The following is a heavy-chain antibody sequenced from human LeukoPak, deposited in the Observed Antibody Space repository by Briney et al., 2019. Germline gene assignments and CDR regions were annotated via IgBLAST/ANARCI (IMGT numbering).Heavy chain of an antibody. CDR1: GFTFSNYA. J-gene: IGHJ4*02. V-gene: IGHV3-23*01. CDR2: ISGSGGST. CDR3: AKDLAGSGSYSFDY. D-gene: IGHD1-26*01. Sequence: GGSLRLSCAASGFTFSNYAMNWVRQAPGGGLELVSAISGSGGSTYYADSVKGRFTISRDNSKNTLYMQMNSLRAEDTAVYYCAKDLAGSGSYSFDYWGQGTLVTVSS.